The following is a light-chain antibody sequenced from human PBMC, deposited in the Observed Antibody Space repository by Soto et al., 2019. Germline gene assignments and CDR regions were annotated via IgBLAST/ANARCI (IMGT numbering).Light chain of an antibody. Sequence: EIVLTQSPGTLSLSPGERATLSCRASQSVSSSYLAWYQQKPGQAPRLVIYGASSRATGIPDRFSGSVSGTDGTITISRLEKEDGSVYYCQQYGSLPRTFGQGTKVDIK. CDR1: QSVSSSY. CDR2: GAS. V-gene: IGKV3-20*01. J-gene: IGKJ1*01. CDR3: QQYGSLPRT.